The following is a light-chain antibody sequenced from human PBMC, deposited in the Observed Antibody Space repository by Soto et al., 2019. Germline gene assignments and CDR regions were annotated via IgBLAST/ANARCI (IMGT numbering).Light chain of an antibody. V-gene: IGKV3-15*01. CDR2: DAS. Sequence: EIVLTQSPAILSVSPGESATLSCRASQSISRSLAWYQQKPGQAPRLLISDASTRATGIPARFSGGGSGTEFTLTISSLQSEDFALYYCHQYNSWPPGTFGQGTKVDIK. J-gene: IGKJ2*01. CDR1: QSISRS. CDR3: HQYNSWPPGT.